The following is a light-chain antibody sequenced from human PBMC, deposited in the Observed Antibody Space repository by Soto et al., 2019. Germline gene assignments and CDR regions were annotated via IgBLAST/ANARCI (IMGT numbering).Light chain of an antibody. V-gene: IGKV1-39*01. CDR1: QSISSY. CDR2: AAS. Sequence: DIQMTQSPSSLSASVGDRVTITCRASQSISSYLNWYQQNPGKAPKLLIYAASSLQSGVPSRFSGSGSGTDFTLTISSLQPEDFATYYCQQSYSTPFGGGTKVEIK. CDR3: QQSYSTP. J-gene: IGKJ4*01.